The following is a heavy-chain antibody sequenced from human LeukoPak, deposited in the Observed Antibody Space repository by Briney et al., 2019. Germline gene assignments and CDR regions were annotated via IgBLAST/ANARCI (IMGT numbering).Heavy chain of an antibody. CDR1: GFTFSSYG. CDR3: ARDGYSTGAFDI. CDR2: ISYDGSNK. Sequence: PGGSLRLSCAASGFTFSSYGMHWVRQAPGKGLEWVAVISYDGSNKYYADSVKGRFTISRDNSKNTLYLQMNSLRAEDTAVYYCARDGYSTGAFDIWGQGTMVTVSS. V-gene: IGHV3-30*03. J-gene: IGHJ3*02. D-gene: IGHD5-24*01.